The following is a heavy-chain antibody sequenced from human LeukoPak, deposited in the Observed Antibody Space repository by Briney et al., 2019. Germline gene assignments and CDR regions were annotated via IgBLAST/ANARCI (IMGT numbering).Heavy chain of an antibody. V-gene: IGHV1-69*01. CDR1: GGTFSSYA. D-gene: IGHD2-2*02. Sequence: SSVKVSCKASGGTFSSYAISWVRQAPGQGLEWMGGIIPIFGTANYAQKSQGRVTITADESTSTAYMELSSLRSEDTAVYYCARGPGYCSSTSCYNYYYYYYMDVWGEGTTVTVSS. J-gene: IGHJ6*03. CDR2: IIPIFGTA. CDR3: ARGPGYCSSTSCYNYYYYYYMDV.